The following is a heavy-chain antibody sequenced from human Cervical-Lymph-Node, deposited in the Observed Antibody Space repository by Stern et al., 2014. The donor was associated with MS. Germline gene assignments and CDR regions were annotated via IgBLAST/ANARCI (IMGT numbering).Heavy chain of an antibody. V-gene: IGHV4-59*01. CDR2: IYYSGST. Sequence: QVKLQESGPGLVKPSETLSLTCTVSGGSISSYYWSWIRQPPGKGLEWIGYIYYSGSTNYNPSLKSRVTISVDTSKNQFSLKLSSVTAADTAVYYCARGYGGNPIDYWGQGTLVTVSS. CDR3: ARGYGGNPIDY. CDR1: GGSISSYY. D-gene: IGHD4-23*01. J-gene: IGHJ4*02.